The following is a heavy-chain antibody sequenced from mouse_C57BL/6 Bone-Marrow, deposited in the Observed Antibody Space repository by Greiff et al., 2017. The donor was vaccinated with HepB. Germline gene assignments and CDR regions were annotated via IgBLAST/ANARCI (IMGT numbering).Heavy chain of an antibody. J-gene: IGHJ4*01. V-gene: IGHV1-55*01. CDR3: ARDYSSSRAMDY. D-gene: IGHD1-1*01. CDR2: IYPGSGST. CDR1: GYTFTSYW. Sequence: QVQLQQPGAELVKPGASVKMSCKASGYTFTSYWITWVKQRPGQGLEWIGDIYPGSGSTNYNEKFKSKATLTVDTSSSTAYMQLSSLTSEDSAVYYWARDYSSSRAMDYWGQGTSVTVSS.